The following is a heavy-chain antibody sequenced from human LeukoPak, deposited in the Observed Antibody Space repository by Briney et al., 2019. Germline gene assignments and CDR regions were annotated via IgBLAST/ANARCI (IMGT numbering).Heavy chain of an antibody. Sequence: ASVKVSCKASGCTFTNYYMHWVRQAPGQGLEWMGIINPSGGSTSYAQKFQGRVTMTRDTSTSTVYMELSSLRSEDTAVYYCARDLPIAAGHNWFDPWGQGTLVTVSS. CDR2: INPSGGST. CDR1: GCTFTNYY. J-gene: IGHJ5*02. V-gene: IGHV1-46*01. D-gene: IGHD6-13*01. CDR3: ARDLPIAAGHNWFDP.